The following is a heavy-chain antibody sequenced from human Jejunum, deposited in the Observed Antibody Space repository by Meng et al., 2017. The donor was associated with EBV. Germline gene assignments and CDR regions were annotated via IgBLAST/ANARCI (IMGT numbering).Heavy chain of an antibody. Sequence: QVQLQESGPGLVKPSETLSLTCTVSGASISDYNWSWIRQSPGKGLEWIGFVFNRGSSNYNPSLRSRVAMSLDTSRNKFSLKLNSVTAADTAVYYCARDRGTAREFDIWGQGTLVTDSS. CDR2: VFNRGSS. CDR3: ARDRGTAREFDI. CDR1: GASISDYN. D-gene: IGHD3-10*01. V-gene: IGHV4-59*01. J-gene: IGHJ4*02.